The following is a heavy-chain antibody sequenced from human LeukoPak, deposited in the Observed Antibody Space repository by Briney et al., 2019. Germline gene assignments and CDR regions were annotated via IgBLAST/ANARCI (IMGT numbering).Heavy chain of an antibody. CDR3: ARESSSGGYHYFDY. D-gene: IGHD3-22*01. CDR2: IYYSGST. V-gene: IGHV4-59*01. CDR1: GGSISSYY. J-gene: IGHJ4*02. Sequence: SETLSLTCTVSGGSISSYYWSWIRQPPGKGLEWIGYIYYSGSTNYNPSLKSRVTISVDTSKNQFSLKLSSVTAADTAVYYCARESSSGGYHYFDYWGQGTLVTVSS.